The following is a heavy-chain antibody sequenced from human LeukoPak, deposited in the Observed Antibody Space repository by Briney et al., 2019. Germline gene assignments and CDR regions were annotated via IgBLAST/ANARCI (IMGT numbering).Heavy chain of an antibody. V-gene: IGHV3-13*04. Sequence: GGSLRLSCVGSGFTFSSHDMHWVRQAAGRGLEWVSASGTGGESYYPGSVKGRFTISREDAKNSLYLQMNSLRAGDTAVYYCARGGWSPDNRYFDLWGRGTLVTVSS. CDR2: SGTGGES. CDR3: ARGGWSPDNRYFDL. CDR1: GFTFSSHD. D-gene: IGHD6-19*01. J-gene: IGHJ2*01.